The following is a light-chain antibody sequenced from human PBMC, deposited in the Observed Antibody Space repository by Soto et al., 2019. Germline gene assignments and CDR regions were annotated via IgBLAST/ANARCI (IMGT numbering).Light chain of an antibody. J-gene: IGLJ3*02. V-gene: IGLV1-44*01. CDR2: DNS. Sequence: QSVLTQPPSASGTPGQRISITCSGNGSNIGRSYVHWYRQSPGTAPKFVMYDNSQRPSGVPDRFSGSKSGTSASLAISGLQSEDEADYYCATWDHSLNGLVFGGGTKLTVL. CDR1: GSNIGRSY. CDR3: ATWDHSLNGLV.